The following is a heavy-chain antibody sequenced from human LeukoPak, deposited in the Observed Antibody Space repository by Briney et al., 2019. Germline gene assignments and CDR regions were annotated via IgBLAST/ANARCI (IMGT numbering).Heavy chain of an antibody. V-gene: IGHV4-59*01. CDR3: ARVTGGYGDYDY. Sequence: SETLSLTCTVSGGSISSYYWSWIRQPPGKGLEWIGYIYYSGSTNYNPSLKSRVTISVDTSKNQFSLKLSSVTAADTAVYYCARVTGGYGDYDYWGQGTLVTASS. CDR1: GGSISSYY. CDR2: IYYSGST. D-gene: IGHD4-17*01. J-gene: IGHJ4*02.